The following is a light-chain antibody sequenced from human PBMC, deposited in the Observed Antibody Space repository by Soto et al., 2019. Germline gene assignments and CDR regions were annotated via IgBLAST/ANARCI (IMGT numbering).Light chain of an antibody. Sequence: DIQMTQSPSTLSASVGDRVTITCRASQIIGSSLAWYQQTPGRAPKLLIYDASTLHTGVPSRFSGSESGTEFTLTISSRQPDDSATYYCQQYYSYSYTFGQGTKVDLK. CDR2: DAS. J-gene: IGKJ2*01. CDR1: QIIGSS. CDR3: QQYYSYSYT. V-gene: IGKV1-5*01.